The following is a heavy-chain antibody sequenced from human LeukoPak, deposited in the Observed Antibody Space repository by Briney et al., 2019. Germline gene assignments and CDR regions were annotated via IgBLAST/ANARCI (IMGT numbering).Heavy chain of an antibody. CDR2: IKQDGSEK. Sequence: GGSLRLPCAASGFTFSRYWMSWVRQAPGKGLEWVANIKQDGSEKYYVDSVKGRFTISRDNAKNSLYLQMSSLRAEDTAVYYCARLLVYNSGGEAFDYWGQGTLVTVSS. J-gene: IGHJ4*02. V-gene: IGHV3-7*01. D-gene: IGHD3-10*01. CDR1: GFTFSRYW. CDR3: ARLLVYNSGGEAFDY.